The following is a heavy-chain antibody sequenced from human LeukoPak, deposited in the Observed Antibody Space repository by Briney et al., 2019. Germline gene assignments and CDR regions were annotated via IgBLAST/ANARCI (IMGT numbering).Heavy chain of an antibody. D-gene: IGHD3-3*01. V-gene: IGHV3-23*01. J-gene: IGHJ4*02. Sequence: GGSLRLSCAASGFTFSSYAMSWVRQAPGKGLEWVSAISGSGGSTYYADSVKGRFTISRVNSKNTLYLQMNSLRAEDTAVYYCAKDLGDFWSGYPFDYWGQGTLVTVSS. CDR2: ISGSGGST. CDR3: AKDLGDFWSGYPFDY. CDR1: GFTFSSYA.